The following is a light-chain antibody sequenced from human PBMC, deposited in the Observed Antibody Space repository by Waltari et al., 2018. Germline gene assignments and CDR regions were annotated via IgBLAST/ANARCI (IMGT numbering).Light chain of an antibody. CDR1: QTVSND. CDR3: QQYHNWPLT. CDR2: GAS. V-gene: IGKV3-15*01. J-gene: IGKJ4*01. Sequence: KVMTQSPATLPVAQGERATLSCRASQTVSNDLAWYQQKPGQAPRLLIYGASTRPTGVPARFSGSVSGTEFTLTISSLQSDDFEVYYCQQYHNWPLTFGGGTKVEIK.